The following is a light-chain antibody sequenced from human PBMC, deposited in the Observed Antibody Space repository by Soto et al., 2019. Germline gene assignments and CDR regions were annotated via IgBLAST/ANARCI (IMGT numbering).Light chain of an antibody. CDR2: EVN. V-gene: IGLV2-14*01. Sequence: QSVLTQPASVSGSPGQSITISCTGTSSDVGAYKYVSWYQQHPGKAPKLMIYEVNNRPSGVSNRFSGSKSGNTASLTISGLQAEDEADYYCSSYTSSSTVVFGGGTKVTVL. J-gene: IGLJ2*01. CDR3: SSYTSSSTVV. CDR1: SSDVGAYKY.